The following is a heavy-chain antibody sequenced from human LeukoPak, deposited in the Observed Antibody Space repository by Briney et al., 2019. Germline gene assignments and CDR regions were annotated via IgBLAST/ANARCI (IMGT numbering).Heavy chain of an antibody. CDR3: ARDREDYLDY. CDR1: GLSISDNY. CDR2: IHSGGNI. V-gene: IGHV3-53*01. Sequence: PGGSLRLSCAASGLSISDNYMSWVRQAPGKGLEWVSIIHSGGNIYYADSVKGRFTISRDNSKNTLYLQMNSLRAEDTAVYYCARDREDYLDYWGQGTLVTVSS. J-gene: IGHJ4*02.